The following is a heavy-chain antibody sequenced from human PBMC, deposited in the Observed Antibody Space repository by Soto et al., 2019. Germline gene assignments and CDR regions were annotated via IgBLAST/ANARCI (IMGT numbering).Heavy chain of an antibody. CDR1: GGSISSSNW. D-gene: IGHD3-10*01. Sequence: QVQLQESGPGLVKPSGTLSLTCAVSGGSISSSNWWSWVRQPPGKGLEWIGEIYHSGSTNYNPSLKSRVPISEDKSKNQFSLKPSSVTAADTAVYYCARECGSGSPCFDYWGQGTLVTVSS. CDR3: ARECGSGSPCFDY. CDR2: IYHSGST. V-gene: IGHV4-4*02. J-gene: IGHJ4*02.